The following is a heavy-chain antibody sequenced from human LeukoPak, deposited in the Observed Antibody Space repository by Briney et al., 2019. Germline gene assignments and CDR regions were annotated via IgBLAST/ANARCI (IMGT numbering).Heavy chain of an antibody. CDR3: AREGMSGYSYGP. CDR1: GGSISSSNW. D-gene: IGHD5-18*01. V-gene: IGHV4-4*02. J-gene: IGHJ5*02. CDR2: IYHSGSI. Sequence: PSETLSLTCAVSGGSISSSNWWSWVRQPPGKGLEWIGEIYHSGSINYNPSLKSRVTISIDKSKNQFSLKLSSVTAADTAVYYCAREGMSGYSYGPWGQGTLVTVSS.